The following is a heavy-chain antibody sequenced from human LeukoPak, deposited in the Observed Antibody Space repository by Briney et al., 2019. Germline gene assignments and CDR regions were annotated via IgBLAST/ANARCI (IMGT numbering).Heavy chain of an antibody. CDR3: AKGDTGIIRRYYFDY. CDR2: ISGSGGDT. CDR1: GFTFSNYA. Sequence: GGSLRLSCAASGFTFSNYAMSWVRQAPGKGLEWVSGISGSGGDTYYADSVKGRFTISRDNSKNTLYLQMNTLRAEDTAVYYCAKGDTGIIRRYYFDYWGQGTLVTVSS. J-gene: IGHJ4*02. V-gene: IGHV3-23*01. D-gene: IGHD5-18*01.